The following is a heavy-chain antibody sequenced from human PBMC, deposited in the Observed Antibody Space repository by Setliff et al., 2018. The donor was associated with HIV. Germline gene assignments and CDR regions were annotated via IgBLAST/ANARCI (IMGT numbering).Heavy chain of an antibody. V-gene: IGHV1-8*03. Sequence: ASVKVSCKASGYTFTSYGVHWVRQATGQGLEWMGYLNPKSGDTGSAQRFQDRLTITADTSVSTAYLELGSLRSDDTAVYYCATPMFPNYHDNSVLIDWGQGTPVTVSS. J-gene: IGHJ1*01. CDR2: LNPKSGDT. CDR1: GYTFTSYG. D-gene: IGHD3-22*01. CDR3: ATPMFPNYHDNSVLID.